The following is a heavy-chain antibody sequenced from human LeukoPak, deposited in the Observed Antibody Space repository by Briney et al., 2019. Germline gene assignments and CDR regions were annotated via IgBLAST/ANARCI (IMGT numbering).Heavy chain of an antibody. Sequence: PAGSLRLSCAASGFTVSSNYISWVRQAPGKWLEWVSVIYSGGSTYYADSVKGRFTISRDNSKNPLYLNMNTLKPEYTPVYYCGGGGNWFDYWGEGTLVTVTS. V-gene: IGHV3-53*01. CDR3: GGGGNWFDY. CDR1: GFTVSSNY. CDR2: IYSGGST. J-gene: IGHJ4*02. D-gene: IGHD2-15*01.